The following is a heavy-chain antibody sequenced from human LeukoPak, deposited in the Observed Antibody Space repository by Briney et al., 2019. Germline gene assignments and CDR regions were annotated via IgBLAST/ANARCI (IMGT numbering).Heavy chain of an antibody. D-gene: IGHD5-18*01. CDR3: AKGRDPIQLWSSYYFDY. Sequence: GGSLRLSCAASGFTFSSYAMSWVRQAPGQGLEWVSAISGSGGSTYYADSVKGRFTISRDNSKNTLYLQMNSLRAEDTAVYYSAKGRDPIQLWSSYYFDYWGQGTLVTVSS. V-gene: IGHV3-23*01. CDR1: GFTFSSYA. J-gene: IGHJ4*02. CDR2: ISGSGGST.